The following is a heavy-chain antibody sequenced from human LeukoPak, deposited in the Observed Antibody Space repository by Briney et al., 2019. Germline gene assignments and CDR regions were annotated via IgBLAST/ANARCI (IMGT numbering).Heavy chain of an antibody. CDR3: ARARLWELQPFDY. D-gene: IGHD1-26*01. CDR1: GGTFSSYA. Sequence: ASVKVSCKASGGTFSSYAISWVRQAPGQGLEWMGGIIPIFGTANYAQKFQGRVTITADESTSTAYMELSRLRSDDTAVYYCARARLWELQPFDYWGQGTLVTVSS. V-gene: IGHV1-69*13. J-gene: IGHJ4*02. CDR2: IIPIFGTA.